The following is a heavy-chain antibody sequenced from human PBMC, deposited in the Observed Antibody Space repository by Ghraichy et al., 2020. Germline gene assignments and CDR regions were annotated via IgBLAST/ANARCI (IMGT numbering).Heavy chain of an antibody. V-gene: IGHV4-39*01. CDR2: IYYSGRT. J-gene: IGHJ6*02. CDR3: AGQDHLWFGEGMDV. CDR1: GGSISSSSYY. Sequence: SETLSLTCTVSGGSISSSSYYWAWTGQPLGKGLEGIGSIYYSGRTYYNPSLKSRVTISVDTSKNQFSLKRSSVTAADTAVYCCAGQDHLWFGEGMDVWGQGTSVTVS. D-gene: IGHD3-10*01.